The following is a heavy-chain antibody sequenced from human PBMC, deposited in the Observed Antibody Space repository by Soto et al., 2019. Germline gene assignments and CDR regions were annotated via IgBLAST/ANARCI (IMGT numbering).Heavy chain of an antibody. CDR1: GYTFTSYD. Sequence: QVQLVQSGAEVKKPGASVKVSCKASGYTFTSYDINWVRQATGQGLEWMGWMNPNSGNTAYAQKFQGRITMTRNTSISTASMELSSLRSEDTAVYSCAREKVTSGYPDWGQGTLVTVSS. V-gene: IGHV1-8*01. J-gene: IGHJ4*02. CDR3: AREKVTSGYPD. D-gene: IGHD3-22*01. CDR2: MNPNSGNT.